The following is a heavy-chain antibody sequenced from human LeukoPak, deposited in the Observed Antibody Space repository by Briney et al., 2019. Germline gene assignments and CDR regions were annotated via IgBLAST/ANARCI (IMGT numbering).Heavy chain of an antibody. Sequence: SETLSLTCAVYGGSFSGYYWSWIRQPPGKGLEWIGEISNSGSTNYNPSLKSRVTISVDTSKNQFSLKLSSVTAADTAVYYCAASVVVVAARDYWGQGTLVTVFS. CDR1: GGSFSGYY. V-gene: IGHV4-34*01. CDR3: AASVVVVAARDY. CDR2: ISNSGST. J-gene: IGHJ4*02. D-gene: IGHD2-15*01.